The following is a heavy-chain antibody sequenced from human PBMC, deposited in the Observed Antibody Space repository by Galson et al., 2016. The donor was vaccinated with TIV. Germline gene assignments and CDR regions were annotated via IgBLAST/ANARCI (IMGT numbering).Heavy chain of an antibody. V-gene: IGHV1-69*13. Sequence: SVKVSCKASGGSFSNYAINWVRQAPGQGLEWMGGIIPILRSPNYAQRFQGRVTITADESTSTAFVELSSLRSDDTAVYYCARPSDSSWYFDLWGRGTPVIVSS. J-gene: IGHJ2*01. CDR1: GGSFSNYA. CDR2: IIPILRSP. D-gene: IGHD6-13*01. CDR3: ARPSDSSWYFDL.